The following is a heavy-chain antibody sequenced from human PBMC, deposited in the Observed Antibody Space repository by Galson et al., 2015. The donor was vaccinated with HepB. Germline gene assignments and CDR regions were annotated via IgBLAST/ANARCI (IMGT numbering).Heavy chain of an antibody. V-gene: IGHV3-30*18. D-gene: IGHD1-26*01. CDR3: AKDKVGWELSALDY. Sequence: SLRLSCAASGFTFSSYGMHWVRQAPGKGLEWVAVISYDGSNKYYADSVKGRFTISRDNSKNTLYLQMNSLRAEDTAVYYCAKDKVGWELSALDYWGQGTLVTVSS. CDR2: ISYDGSNK. J-gene: IGHJ4*02. CDR1: GFTFSSYG.